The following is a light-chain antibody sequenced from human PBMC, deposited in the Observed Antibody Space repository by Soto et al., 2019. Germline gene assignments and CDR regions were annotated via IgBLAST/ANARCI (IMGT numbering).Light chain of an antibody. J-gene: IGLJ3*02. CDR3: ETWDQGRV. Sequence: QPVLTQSSSASASLGSSVKLTCTLSSGHSSYIIAWHQQQPGKAPRYLMKLEGSGSYNKGSGVPDRFSGSSSGADRYLTISNLQSEDEADYYCETWDQGRVFGGGTKLTVL. V-gene: IGLV4-60*03. CDR2: LEGSGSY. CDR1: SGHSSYI.